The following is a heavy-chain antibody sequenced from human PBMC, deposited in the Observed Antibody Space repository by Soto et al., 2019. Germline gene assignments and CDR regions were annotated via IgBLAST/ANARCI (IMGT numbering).Heavy chain of an antibody. V-gene: IGHV1-69*01. J-gene: IGHJ4*02. Sequence: QVQLVQSGAEVKKPGSSVKVSCKASGGTFSSYAISWVRQAPGQGLEWMGGIIPIFGTANYAQKFQGRVTIFVYESTSRADMVLSSLRSEYTAVYFCSRASIVVVSAYFDLCGQGAQVTVSS. D-gene: IGHD2-21*02. CDR3: SRASIVVVSAYFDL. CDR1: GGTFSSYA. CDR2: IIPIFGTA.